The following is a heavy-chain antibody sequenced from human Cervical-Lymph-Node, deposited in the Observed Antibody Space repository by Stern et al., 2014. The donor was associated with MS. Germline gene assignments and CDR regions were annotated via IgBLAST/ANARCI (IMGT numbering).Heavy chain of an antibody. Sequence: HVQLQQWGAGLLRPSETLSLTCAVHGASFTDTYWSWIRQTPGKGLEWIGEINHSGKTHHNPSLMSRVTLSVDTSKNQFSLKLNSGTAADTAVYYCARERKVERSARVFVSFDVWGQGTLLTVSS. J-gene: IGHJ3*01. CDR1: GASFTDTY. D-gene: IGHD1-1*01. V-gene: IGHV4-34*01. CDR3: ARERKVERSARVFVSFDV. CDR2: INHSGKT.